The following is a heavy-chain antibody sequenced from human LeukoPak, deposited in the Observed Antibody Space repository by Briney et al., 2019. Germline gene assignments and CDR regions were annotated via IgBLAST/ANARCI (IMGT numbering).Heavy chain of an antibody. CDR2: INPNSGGT. Sequence: GASVKVSCKASGYTFTGYYTHWVRQAPGQGLEWMGWINPNSGGTNYAQKFQGWVTMTRDTSISTAYMELSRLRPDDTAVYYCARAGYSYDHNFDYWGQGTLVTVSS. CDR1: GYTFTGYY. V-gene: IGHV1-2*04. D-gene: IGHD5-18*01. J-gene: IGHJ4*02. CDR3: ARAGYSYDHNFDY.